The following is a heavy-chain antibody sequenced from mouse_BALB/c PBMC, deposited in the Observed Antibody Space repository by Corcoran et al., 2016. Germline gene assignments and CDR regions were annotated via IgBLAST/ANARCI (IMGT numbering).Heavy chain of an antibody. CDR3: GRSREGNYVVY. CDR1: GFNIKDTY. V-gene: IGHV14-3*02. J-gene: IGHJ2*01. D-gene: IGHD2-1*01. CDR2: VDPASGNT. Sequence: EVQLQQSGAELVKPGASVKLSCTASGFNIKDTYMHWVKQRPEQGLEWIGRVDPASGNTKYDPNFQGKATMTADTSSTTVYLQLSSLTSEATAVYYCGRSREGNYVVYWGQGTTLTVSS.